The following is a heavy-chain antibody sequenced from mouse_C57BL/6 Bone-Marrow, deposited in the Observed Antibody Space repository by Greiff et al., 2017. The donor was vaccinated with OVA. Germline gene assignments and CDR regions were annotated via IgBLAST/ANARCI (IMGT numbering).Heavy chain of an antibody. D-gene: IGHD4-1*01. CDR1: GYTLTSYG. CDR3: ALTQYFDV. CDR2: IYPRSGNT. V-gene: IGHV1-81*01. J-gene: IGHJ1*03. Sequence: VQLQQSGAELARPGASVKLSCKASGYTLTSYGISWVKQRTGQGLEWIGEIYPRSGNTYYNEKFKGKATLTADKSSSTAYMELRSLTSEDSVVYFCALTQYFDVWGTGTTVTVSS.